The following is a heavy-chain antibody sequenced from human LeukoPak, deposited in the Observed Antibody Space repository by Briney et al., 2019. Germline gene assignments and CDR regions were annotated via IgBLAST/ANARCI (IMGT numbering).Heavy chain of an antibody. Sequence: PPETLSLTPALSGYSISSGYYWAWIRQPPGKGLEWIWSFYHSGSTYYNPSLKSQFTISVDTSKNQFSLKLSSVTAAGTAVYYCARGFFYFDYWGQGTLVTVSS. CDR1: GYSISSGYY. V-gene: IGHV4-38-2*01. D-gene: IGHD3-3*01. CDR3: ARGFFYFDY. J-gene: IGHJ4*02. CDR2: FYHSGST.